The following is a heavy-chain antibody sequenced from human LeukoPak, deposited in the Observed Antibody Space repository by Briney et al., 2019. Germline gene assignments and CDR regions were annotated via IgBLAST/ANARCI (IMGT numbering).Heavy chain of an antibody. V-gene: IGHV3-15*01. D-gene: IGHD6-19*01. CDR2: IKSKTDGGTT. CDR3: TTDPGYSSGWYVY. J-gene: IGHJ4*02. Sequence: PGGSLRLSCAASGFPFSSYWMTWVRQAPGKGLEWVGRIKSKTDGGTTDYAAPVKGRFTISRDDSKNTLYLQMNSLKTEDTAVYYCTTDPGYSSGWYVYWGQGTLVTVSS. CDR1: GFPFSSYW.